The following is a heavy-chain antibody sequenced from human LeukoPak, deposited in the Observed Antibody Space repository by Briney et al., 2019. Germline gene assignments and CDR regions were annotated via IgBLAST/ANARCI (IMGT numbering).Heavy chain of an antibody. D-gene: IGHD2-2*01. CDR1: GFTVSSDY. CDR3: AGPLGYCSSTSCYYYYGMDV. V-gene: IGHV3-66*02. J-gene: IGHJ6*04. Sequence: GGSLRLSCAASGFTVSSDYMSWVRQAPGKGLEWVSIIYSGGDTYYADSVKGRFTISRDNSKNTLYLQMNSLRAEDTAVYYCAGPLGYCSSTSCYYYYGMDVWGKGTTVTVSS. CDR2: IYSGGDT.